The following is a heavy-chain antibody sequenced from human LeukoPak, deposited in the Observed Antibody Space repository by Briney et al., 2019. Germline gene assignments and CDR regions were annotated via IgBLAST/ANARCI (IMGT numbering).Heavy chain of an antibody. J-gene: IGHJ6*04. CDR2: IKRDGSEK. Sequence: GGSLRLSCAASGFTFRDYWMTWVRQAPGKGLEWVANIKRDGSEKYYVDSVRGRFIISRDNAKNSLYLQMNGLRVEDTAVYYCAGEQYELRSYYYGMDAWGKGTTVSVSS. CDR3: AGEQYELRSYYYGMDA. CDR1: GFTFRDYW. D-gene: IGHD2-2*01. V-gene: IGHV3-7*03.